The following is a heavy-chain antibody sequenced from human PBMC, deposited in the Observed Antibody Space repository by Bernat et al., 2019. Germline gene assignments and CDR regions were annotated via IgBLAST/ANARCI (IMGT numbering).Heavy chain of an antibody. CDR3: ARENVVTPFDY. J-gene: IGHJ4*02. Sequence: QVQLVESGGGVVQPGRSLRLSCAASGFTFSSYAMHWVRQAPGKGLEWVAVISYDGSNKYYADSVEGRFTISRDNSKNTLYLQMNSLRAEDTAVYYCARENVVTPFDYWGQGTLVTVSS. CDR2: ISYDGSNK. D-gene: IGHD4-23*01. V-gene: IGHV3-30-3*01. CDR1: GFTFSSYA.